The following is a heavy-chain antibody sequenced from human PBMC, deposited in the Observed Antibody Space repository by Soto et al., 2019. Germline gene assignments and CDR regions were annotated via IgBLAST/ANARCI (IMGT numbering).Heavy chain of an antibody. Sequence: GGSLRLSCAASGFTFSTYNMNWVRQAPGKGLEWVSYISDSSSTIHYADSVKGRFTISRDNAKNSLYLQMNSLRAEDTAVYYCARDDYPYYDDSSGYHFDYWGQGALVTASS. V-gene: IGHV3-48*01. CDR3: ARDDYPYYDDSSGYHFDY. J-gene: IGHJ4*02. CDR1: GFTFSTYN. D-gene: IGHD3-22*01. CDR2: ISDSSSTI.